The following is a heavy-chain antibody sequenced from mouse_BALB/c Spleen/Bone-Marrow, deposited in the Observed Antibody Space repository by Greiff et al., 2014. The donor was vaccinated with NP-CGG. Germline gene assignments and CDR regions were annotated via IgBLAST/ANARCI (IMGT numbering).Heavy chain of an antibody. Sequence: EVKLQESGAELVKPGASVKLSCTASGFNIKDTYMHWVKQRPEQGLEWIGRIDPANGNSKYDPKFQGKATITADTSSNTAYLQLSSLTSEDTAVYYCAFITTVVEYYFDYWGQGTTLTVSS. CDR1: GFNIKDTY. V-gene: IGHV14-3*02. J-gene: IGHJ2*01. CDR3: AFITTVVEYYFDY. CDR2: IDPANGNS. D-gene: IGHD1-1*01.